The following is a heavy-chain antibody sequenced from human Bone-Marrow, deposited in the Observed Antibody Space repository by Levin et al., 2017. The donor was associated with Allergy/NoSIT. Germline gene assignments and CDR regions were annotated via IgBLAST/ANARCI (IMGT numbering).Heavy chain of an antibody. CDR3: ARVTKYTSGWTGENY. J-gene: IGHJ4*02. Sequence: SETLSLTCTVSGGSISSSSYCWGWIRQPPGKGLEWIGTICYSGSTYYNPSLKSRVTISVDTSMNQFSLNLRSVTAADTAVYYCARVTKYTSGWTGENYWGQGTLVTVSS. D-gene: IGHD6-19*01. CDR2: ICYSGST. CDR1: GGSISSSSYC. V-gene: IGHV4-39*07.